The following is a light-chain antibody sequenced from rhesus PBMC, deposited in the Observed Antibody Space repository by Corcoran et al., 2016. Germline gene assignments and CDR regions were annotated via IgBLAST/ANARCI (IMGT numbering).Light chain of an antibody. CDR1: QGINNA. CDR2: GTS. CDR3: QQGYSSPYS. Sequence: DIQMSQSPSSLSASAGDRVTITCRASQGINNALAWYQQKPGKAPRLLIYGTSNLEDGVPSRFTGSRSGTHLTLTISSLQPEDFATYYCQQGYSSPYSFGQGTKVEIK. J-gene: IGKJ2*01. V-gene: IGKV1-33*01.